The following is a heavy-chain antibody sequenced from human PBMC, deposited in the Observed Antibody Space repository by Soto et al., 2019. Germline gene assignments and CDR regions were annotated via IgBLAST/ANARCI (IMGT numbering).Heavy chain of an antibody. CDR3: TTNDAFDI. CDR1: GVTFSSGW. Sequence: WLSLTLACAAAGVTFSSGWMSWVRQAPGKGLEWVGRIKNKVDGGITDYAAPVRGRFIISRDDSKTTVYLQMSSLKIEDTAVYYCTTNDAFDIWGQGTMVTVSS. V-gene: IGHV3-15*01. J-gene: IGHJ3*02. CDR2: IKNKVDGGIT.